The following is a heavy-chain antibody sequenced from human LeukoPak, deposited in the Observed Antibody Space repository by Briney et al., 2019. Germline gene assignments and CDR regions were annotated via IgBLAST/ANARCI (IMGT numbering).Heavy chain of an antibody. J-gene: IGHJ4*02. Sequence: PSQTLSLTCTVSGGSISSGSYYWSWIRQPAGKGLEWIGRIYTSGSPNYNPSLKSRVTISVATSKNQFSLKLSSVTAADTAVYYCASEMAPRFEAFDYWGQGTLVTVSS. CDR2: IYTSGSP. V-gene: IGHV4-61*02. CDR1: GGSISSGSYY. CDR3: ASEMAPRFEAFDY. D-gene: IGHD5-24*01.